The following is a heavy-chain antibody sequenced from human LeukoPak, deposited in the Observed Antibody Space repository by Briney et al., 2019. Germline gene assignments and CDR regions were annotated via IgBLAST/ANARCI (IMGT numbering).Heavy chain of an antibody. CDR1: GFTFSSYW. V-gene: IGHV3-7*01. D-gene: IGHD3-3*01. CDR3: ARENYDFWSGYYTLLFDI. J-gene: IGHJ3*02. CDR2: IKQDGSEK. Sequence: QTGGSLRLSCAASGFTFSSYWMSWVRQAPGKGLEWVANIKQDGSEKYYVDSVKGRFTISRDNAKNSLYLQMNSLRAEDTAVYYCARENYDFWSGYYTLLFDIWGQGTVVTVSS.